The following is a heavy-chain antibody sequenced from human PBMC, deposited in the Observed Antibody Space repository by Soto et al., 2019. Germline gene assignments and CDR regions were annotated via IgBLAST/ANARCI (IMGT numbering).Heavy chain of an antibody. D-gene: IGHD6-19*01. V-gene: IGHV3-23*01. Sequence: GGSLRLSCAASGFTFSIYAMSWVRQAPGKGLEWVSAISGSGGSTYYADSVKGRFTISRDNSKNTLYLQMNSLRAEDTAVYYCAFAGYSSGWYDYWGQGTPVTVSS. J-gene: IGHJ4*02. CDR3: AFAGYSSGWYDY. CDR1: GFTFSIYA. CDR2: ISGSGGST.